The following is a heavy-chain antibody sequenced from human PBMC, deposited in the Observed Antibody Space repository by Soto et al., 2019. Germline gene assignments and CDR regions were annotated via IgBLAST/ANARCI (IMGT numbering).Heavy chain of an antibody. CDR1: GFTFSLYG. J-gene: IGHJ4*02. D-gene: IGHD6-19*01. Sequence: GGSLRLSCAVSGFTFSLYGMHWVRQAPGKGLEWVAFISYEGRNKYYADSVKGRFTLSRDNSKNTLSLQMESLRPEDTAVYYCAKATTNGGWFNPFDSWGQGALVSVSS. V-gene: IGHV3-30*18. CDR2: ISYEGRNK. CDR3: AKATTNGGWFNPFDS.